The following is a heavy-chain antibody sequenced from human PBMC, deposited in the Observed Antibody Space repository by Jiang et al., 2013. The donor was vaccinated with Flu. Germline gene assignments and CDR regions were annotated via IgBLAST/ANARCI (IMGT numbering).Heavy chain of an antibody. D-gene: IGHD3-22*01. Sequence: GPGLVKPSETLSLTCTVSGGSVSRYSWSWIRQPPGKGLEWIGYIFNSGDTNSNPSLKSRVTMSVDTSKNQFSLKLSSVTAADTAVYYCARHGSTGGSGYFEYWGQGTLVTVSS. CDR2: IFNSGDT. J-gene: IGHJ4*02. CDR3: ARHGSTGGSGYFEY. CDR1: GGSVSRYS. V-gene: IGHV4-59*08.